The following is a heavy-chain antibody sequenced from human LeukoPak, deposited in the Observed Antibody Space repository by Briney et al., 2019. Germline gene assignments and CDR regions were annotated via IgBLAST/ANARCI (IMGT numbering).Heavy chain of an antibody. CDR3: AKDPLPMVRGVITLNWFDP. Sequence: GGSLRLSCAASGLTFSSYAMSWVRQAPGKGLEWVSAISGSGGSTYYADSVKGRFTISRDNSKNTLYLQMNSLRAEDTAVYYCAKDPLPMVRGVITLNWFDPWGQGTLVTVSS. J-gene: IGHJ5*02. V-gene: IGHV3-23*01. CDR1: GLTFSSYA. CDR2: ISGSGGST. D-gene: IGHD3-10*01.